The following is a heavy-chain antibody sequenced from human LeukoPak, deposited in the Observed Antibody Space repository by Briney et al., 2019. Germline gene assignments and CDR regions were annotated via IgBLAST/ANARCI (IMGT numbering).Heavy chain of an antibody. D-gene: IGHD2-21*02. CDR3: ARPMGHIVVVTAIPYDAFDI. J-gene: IGHJ3*02. CDR2: ISNDGNEK. Sequence: HPGRSLRLSCAASGFTFSNHAMHWVRQAPGKGLEWVAVISNDGNEKYYADSVKGRFTISRDNSKNTLYLQMNSLRAEDTAVYYCARPMGHIVVVTAIPYDAFDIWGQGTMVTVSS. V-gene: IGHV3-30-3*01. CDR1: GFTFSNHA.